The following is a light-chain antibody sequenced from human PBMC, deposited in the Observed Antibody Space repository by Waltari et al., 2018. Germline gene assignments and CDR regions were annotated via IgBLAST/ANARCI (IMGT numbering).Light chain of an antibody. J-gene: IGKJ3*01. CDR3: QQYGSSPA. Sequence: VLTQSPGTLSLSPGERATLSCRASQSVSSSYLAWYQQKPGQAPRLLIYGASSRATGIPDRFSGSGSGTDFTLTISRLEPEDFAVYYCQQYGSSPAFGPGTKVDIK. CDR2: GAS. V-gene: IGKV3-20*01. CDR1: QSVSSSY.